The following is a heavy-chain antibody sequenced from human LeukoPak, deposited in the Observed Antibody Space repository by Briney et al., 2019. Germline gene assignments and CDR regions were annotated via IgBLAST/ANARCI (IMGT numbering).Heavy chain of an antibody. V-gene: IGHV3-23*01. CDR3: AKAGSGSGSYYKIDY. J-gene: IGHJ4*02. CDR1: GFTFSNYA. Sequence: GGSLRLSCAASGFTFSNYAMSWLRQAPGEGLEWVSAITGSGNGTYYTDSVKGRFTISRDNSKNTLYLQMNSLRAEDTAVYYCAKAGSGSGSYYKIDYWGQGTLVTVSS. CDR2: ITGSGNGT. D-gene: IGHD3-10*01.